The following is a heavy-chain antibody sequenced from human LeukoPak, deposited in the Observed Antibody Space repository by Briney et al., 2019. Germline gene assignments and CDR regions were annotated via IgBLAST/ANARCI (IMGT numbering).Heavy chain of an antibody. D-gene: IGHD6-13*01. Sequence: GGSLRLSCAASGFAFSSYAMNCVRQAPGKGLEWVSYISSSSSTIYYADSVKGRFTISRDNAKNSLYLQMNSLRDEDTAVYYCARGGEQQLDLEFDYWGQGTRVTVSS. CDR3: ARGGEQQLDLEFDY. V-gene: IGHV3-48*02. CDR1: GFAFSSYA. CDR2: ISSSSSTI. J-gene: IGHJ4*02.